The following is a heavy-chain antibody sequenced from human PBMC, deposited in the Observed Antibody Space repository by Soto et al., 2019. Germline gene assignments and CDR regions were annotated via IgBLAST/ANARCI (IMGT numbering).Heavy chain of an antibody. CDR3: ARPSGSSYGSPYYYYGMDV. Sequence: SCAASGFTFSSYAMHWVRQAPGKGLEWVAVISYDGSNKYYADSVKGRFTISRDNSKNTLYLQMNSLRAEDTAVYYCARPSGSSYGSPYYYYGMDVWGQGTTVTVSS. V-gene: IGHV3-30-3*01. CDR1: GFTFSSYA. J-gene: IGHJ6*02. CDR2: ISYDGSNK. D-gene: IGHD5-18*01.